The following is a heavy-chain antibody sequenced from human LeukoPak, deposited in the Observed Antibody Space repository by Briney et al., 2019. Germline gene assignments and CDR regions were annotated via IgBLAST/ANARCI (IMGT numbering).Heavy chain of an antibody. J-gene: IGHJ2*01. CDR1: GGSISSSSYY. Sequence: SETLSLTCAVSGGSISSSSYYWGWIRQPPGKGLEWIGSIYCSGSTYYDPSLKRRVTIAVDTSKNQYSLELSSVTAADTAVYYTARVYYSSSYDYWYFDLWGRGTLVTVSS. CDR3: ARVYYSSSYDYWYFDL. D-gene: IGHD6-13*01. CDR2: IYCSGST. V-gene: IGHV4-39*07.